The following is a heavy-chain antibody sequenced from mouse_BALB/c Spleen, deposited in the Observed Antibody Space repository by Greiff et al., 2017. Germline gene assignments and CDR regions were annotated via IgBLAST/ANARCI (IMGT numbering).Heavy chain of an antibody. CDR1: GFTFSSYG. CDR3: ARRYWYFDV. CDR2: INSNGGST. V-gene: IGHV5-6-3*01. J-gene: IGHJ1*01. Sequence: DVKLVESGGGLVQPGGSLKLSCAASGFTFSSYGMSWVRQTPDKRLELVATINSNGGSTYYPDSVKGRFTISRDNAKNTLYLQMSSLKSEDTAMYYCARRYWYFDVWGAGTTVTVSS.